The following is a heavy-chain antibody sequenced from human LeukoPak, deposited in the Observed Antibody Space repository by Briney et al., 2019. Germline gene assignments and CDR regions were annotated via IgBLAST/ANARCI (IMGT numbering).Heavy chain of an antibody. CDR2: IIPIFGTA. CDR3: ASRRYYDFWSGYYPRYYYYMDV. Sequence: SVKVSCKASGGTFSSYAISWVRQAPGPGLEWMGRIIPIFGTANYAQKFQGRVTITTDESTSTAYMELSSLRSEDTAVYYCASRRYYDFWSGYYPRYYYYMDVWGKGTTVTVSS. V-gene: IGHV1-69*05. CDR1: GGTFSSYA. J-gene: IGHJ6*03. D-gene: IGHD3-3*01.